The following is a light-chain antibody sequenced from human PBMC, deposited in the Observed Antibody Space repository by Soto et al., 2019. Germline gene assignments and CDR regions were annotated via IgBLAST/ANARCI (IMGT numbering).Light chain of an antibody. CDR2: EVS. CDR3: ISDAASNNVGV. CDR1: SSDVGGYNY. J-gene: IGLJ2*01. Sequence: QSVLTQPPSASGSPGQSVTISCIVTSSDVGGYNYVSWYQQHPGQAPKLMIYEVSKRPSGVPDRFSGSKSGNTASLTVSGLQAEDEADYYCISDAASNNVGVFGGGTKLTVL. V-gene: IGLV2-8*01.